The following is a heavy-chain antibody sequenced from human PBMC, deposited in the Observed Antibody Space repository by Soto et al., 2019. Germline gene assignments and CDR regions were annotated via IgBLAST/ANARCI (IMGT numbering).Heavy chain of an antibody. D-gene: IGHD3-22*01. CDR3: ARATFIRKGYYDATDYYFLDS. V-gene: IGHV4-30-2*06. CDR2: IYYTGGT. Sequence: NPSETLSFTXAVSGGSISSAGFSWSWIRQSPGKGLECIGYIYYTGGTYYNPSLKSRVAISVDKSKNEFSLSLTSGTAADTAVYYCARATFIRKGYYDATDYYFLDSWGQGTLVIVSA. J-gene: IGHJ4*02. CDR1: GGSISSAGFS.